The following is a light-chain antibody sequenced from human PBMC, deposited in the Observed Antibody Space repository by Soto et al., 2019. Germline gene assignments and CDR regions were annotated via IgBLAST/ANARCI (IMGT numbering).Light chain of an antibody. Sequence: EIVMTQSPTILSVSPGEIATLSCRSSQSVSSNLAWYQQKPDQAPRLLIYGVYTRAPGIPARFSGSGSGTDFTLTISRLEPEDFAVYYCQQYGSSGRTFGQGTKVDI. J-gene: IGKJ1*01. CDR2: GVY. CDR1: QSVSSN. V-gene: IGKV3D-15*01. CDR3: QQYGSSGRT.